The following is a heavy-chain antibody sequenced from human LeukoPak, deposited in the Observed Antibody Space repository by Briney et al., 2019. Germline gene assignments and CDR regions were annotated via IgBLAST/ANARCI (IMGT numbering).Heavy chain of an antibody. CDR2: IYPGDSDT. J-gene: IGHJ4*02. CDR1: GYSFTSYW. Sequence: GEALKVSCKGSGYSFTSYWIDWVRQMPGKGLEWMGLIYPGDSDTRYSPSFQGQVTISADKSISTAYLQWSSLKASDTAMYYCARAVDTAMVYFDYWGQGTLVTVSS. D-gene: IGHD5-18*01. CDR3: ARAVDTAMVYFDY. V-gene: IGHV5-51*01.